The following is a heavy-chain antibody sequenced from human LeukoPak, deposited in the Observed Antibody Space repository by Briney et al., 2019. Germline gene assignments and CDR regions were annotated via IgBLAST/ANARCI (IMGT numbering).Heavy chain of an antibody. CDR3: ARHRDDYDDSSGYNWYFDL. Sequence: SETLSLTCAVYGGSFSGYYWSWIRQPPGKGLEWIGEINHSGSTNYNPSLKSRVTISVDTSKNQFSLKLSSVTAADTAVYYCARHRDDYDDSSGYNWYFDLWGRGTLVTVSS. CDR1: GGSFSGYY. V-gene: IGHV4-34*01. D-gene: IGHD3-22*01. J-gene: IGHJ2*01. CDR2: INHSGST.